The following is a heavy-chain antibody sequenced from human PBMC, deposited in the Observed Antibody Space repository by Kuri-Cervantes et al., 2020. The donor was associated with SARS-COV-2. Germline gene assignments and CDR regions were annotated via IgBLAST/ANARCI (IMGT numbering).Heavy chain of an antibody. CDR1: GGSISSAYYY. V-gene: IGHV4-39*07. CDR2: IYYSGDS. J-gene: IGHJ4*02. D-gene: IGHD2-15*01. Sequence: GSLRLSCTVSGGSISSAYYYWGWIRQPPGKGLEWIGSIYYSGDSDRNPALKSRVTISVDTSKSQFSLSLSSVTAADTAVYYCARGLGYCSGGSCYSRSSSDYWGQGTLVTVSS. CDR3: ARGLGYCSGGSCYSRSSSDY.